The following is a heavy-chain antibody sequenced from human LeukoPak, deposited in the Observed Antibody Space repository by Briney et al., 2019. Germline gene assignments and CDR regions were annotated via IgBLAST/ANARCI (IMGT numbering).Heavy chain of an antibody. J-gene: IGHJ4*02. CDR3: AKGNGDYVRWYYFDY. CDR1: GFTFSSYV. V-gene: IGHV3-23*01. CDR2: ISGSGATT. Sequence: GGSLRLSCAASGFTFSSYVMTWVRQAPGKGLEWVSTISGSGATTYYADSVKGRFTISRDNSKNTLSLQMNSLRAEDTAVYYCAKGNGDYVRWYYFDYWGQGTLVTVSS. D-gene: IGHD4-17*01.